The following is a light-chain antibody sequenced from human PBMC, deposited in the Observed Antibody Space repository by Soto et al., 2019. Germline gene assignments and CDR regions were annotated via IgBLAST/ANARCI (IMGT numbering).Light chain of an antibody. J-gene: IGLJ1*01. Sequence: QSVLTQPASVSGSPGQSITISCTGTSSDVGAYNYVSWYQQHPGKAPKLMIYEVSNRPSGVSNRFSGSKSGNTASLTISGLQAEDEADYYCSSYTSISTNYVLGNGTKVTVL. CDR2: EVS. V-gene: IGLV2-14*01. CDR3: SSYTSISTNYV. CDR1: SSDVGAYNY.